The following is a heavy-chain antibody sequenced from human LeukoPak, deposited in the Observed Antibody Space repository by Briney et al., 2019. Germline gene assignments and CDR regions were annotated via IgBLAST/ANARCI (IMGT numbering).Heavy chain of an antibody. Sequence: GGSLRLSCAASGFTFSTHWMIWVRQAPGKGLEWVANVKQDGSEEYYVDSVKGRFTISRVNAKNSLYLQMNSLRAEDTAVYYCATGRAAHLFDFWGQGTLVTVSS. CDR1: GFTFSTHW. J-gene: IGHJ4*02. V-gene: IGHV3-7*01. CDR3: ATGRAAHLFDF. CDR2: VKQDGSEE. D-gene: IGHD6-6*01.